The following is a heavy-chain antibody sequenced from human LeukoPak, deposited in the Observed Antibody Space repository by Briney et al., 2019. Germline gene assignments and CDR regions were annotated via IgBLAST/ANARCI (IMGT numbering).Heavy chain of an antibody. CDR3: ARDQLGYCSSTSCYTGYYGMDV. CDR2: ISSSSSYI. CDR1: GFTFSSYS. J-gene: IGHJ6*02. Sequence: RAGGSLRLSCAASGFTFSSYSMNWVRQAPGEGLEWVSSISSSSSYIYYADSVKGRFTISRDNAKNSLYLQMNSLRAEDTAVYYCARDQLGYCSSTSCYTGYYGMDVWGQGTTVTVSS. D-gene: IGHD2-2*02. V-gene: IGHV3-21*01.